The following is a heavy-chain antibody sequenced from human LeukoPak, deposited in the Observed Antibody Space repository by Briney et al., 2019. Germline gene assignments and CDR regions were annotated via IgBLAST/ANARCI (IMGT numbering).Heavy chain of an antibody. V-gene: IGHV3-23*01. Sequence: PGGSLRLSCAASGFTFSSYAMSWVRQAPGKGLEWVSAICDSGGSTYYADSVKGRFTISRDNSKNTLYLKMNSLRAEDTAVYYCAKDRYGDYVGFSYWGQGTLVTVSS. J-gene: IGHJ4*02. CDR1: GFTFSSYA. CDR2: ICDSGGST. D-gene: IGHD4-17*01. CDR3: AKDRYGDYVGFSY.